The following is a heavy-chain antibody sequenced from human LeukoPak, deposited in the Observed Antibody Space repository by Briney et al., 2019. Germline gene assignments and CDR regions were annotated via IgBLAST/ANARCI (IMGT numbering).Heavy chain of an antibody. CDR2: IFSSGII. V-gene: IGHV4-4*07. CDR3: AREGGSSRNFDY. Sequence: SETLSLTCNVSGASISSDFWSWIRQPAGKGLEWVGRIFSSGIINYNPSLKSRLTMSVDTAKNQFSLNLSSVTAADTAVYYCAREGGSSRNFDYWDQGTLVTVSS. D-gene: IGHD6-13*01. J-gene: IGHJ4*02. CDR1: GASISSDF.